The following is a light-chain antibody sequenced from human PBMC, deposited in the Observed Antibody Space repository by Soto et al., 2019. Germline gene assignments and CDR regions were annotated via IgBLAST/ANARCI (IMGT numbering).Light chain of an antibody. CDR3: LQGTHWPPT. CDR2: KVS. CDR1: QSLVYSDGNTY. Sequence: DVVMTQSPLSLPVTLGQPASISCGSRQSLVYSDGNTYLNWFQQRPGQSPRRLIYKVSSRDSGVPDRISGSGSGTDFTLKISRVEAEDVGVYYCLQGTHWPPTFGQGTRLEIK. V-gene: IGKV2-30*01. J-gene: IGKJ5*01.